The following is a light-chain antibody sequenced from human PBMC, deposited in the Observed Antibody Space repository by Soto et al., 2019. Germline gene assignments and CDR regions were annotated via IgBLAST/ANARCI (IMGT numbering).Light chain of an antibody. CDR3: SSYTRSRTLV. Sequence: QSVLTQPPSASGSPGQSVTISCTGTSSDVGAYNYVCWYQQHPGKAPKLIIYEVTKRPSGTSDRFSGSQSGNTASLAISGLQADDEADYYCSSYTRSRTLVFGGGTQLTVL. CDR2: EVT. V-gene: IGLV2-8*01. J-gene: IGLJ3*02. CDR1: SSDVGAYNY.